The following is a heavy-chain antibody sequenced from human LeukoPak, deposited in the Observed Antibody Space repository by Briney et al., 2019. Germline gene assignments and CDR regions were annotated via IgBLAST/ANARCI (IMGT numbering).Heavy chain of an antibody. CDR1: GFTFSSYT. J-gene: IGHJ3*02. CDR2: VTESGDYI. Sequence: GGSLRLSCAASGFTFSSYTMNWVRRAPGKGLEWVASVTESGDYIYYADSVKGRFTISRDNAKNSLHLQMNSLRVEDTAVYFCVTEGYCRGGSCSSDAFDIWGQGTMVIVSS. CDR3: VTEGYCRGGSCSSDAFDI. D-gene: IGHD2-15*01. V-gene: IGHV3-21*01.